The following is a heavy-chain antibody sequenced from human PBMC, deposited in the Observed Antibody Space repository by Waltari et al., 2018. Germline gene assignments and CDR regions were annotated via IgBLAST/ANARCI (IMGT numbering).Heavy chain of an antibody. D-gene: IGHD3-10*01. Sequence: QVQLVQSGAEVKKPGSSVKVSCKASGGTFSSYAISWVRQAPGQGLEWMGGVIPIFGTANYAQKFQGRVTITADESTSTAYMELSSLRSEDTAVYYCARTYYGSGSYEGKDAVDIWGQGTMVTVSS. CDR3: ARTYYGSGSYEGKDAVDI. CDR1: GGTFSSYA. V-gene: IGHV1-69*12. J-gene: IGHJ3*02. CDR2: VIPIFGTA.